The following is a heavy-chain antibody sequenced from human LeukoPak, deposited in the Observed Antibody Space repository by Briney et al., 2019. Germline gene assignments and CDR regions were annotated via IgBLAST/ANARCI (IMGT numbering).Heavy chain of an antibody. V-gene: IGHV3-74*01. CDR1: GFTFSSYW. Sequence: PRGSLRLSCAASGFTFSSYWMHWVRHAPGKGLVWVSRINSDGSSTSYADSVKGRFTISRDNAKNTLYLQMNSLRAEDTAVYYCASLAAAGTYYYYYGMDVWGQGTTVTVSS. CDR3: ASLAAAGTYYYYYGMDV. CDR2: INSDGSST. J-gene: IGHJ6*02. D-gene: IGHD6-13*01.